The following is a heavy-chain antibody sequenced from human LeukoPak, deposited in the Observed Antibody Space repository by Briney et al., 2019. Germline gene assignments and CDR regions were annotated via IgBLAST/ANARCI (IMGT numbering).Heavy chain of an antibody. CDR2: IYYSGST. Sequence: SETLSLTCTVSGGSISSGDYYWSWIRQPPGKGLEWIGYIYYSGSTYYSPSLKSRVTISVDTSKNQFSLKLSSVTAADTAVYYCARKDYGSGSFSRSFDYWGQGTLVTVSS. CDR3: ARKDYGSGSFSRSFDY. CDR1: GGSISSGDYY. V-gene: IGHV4-30-4*08. J-gene: IGHJ4*02. D-gene: IGHD3-10*01.